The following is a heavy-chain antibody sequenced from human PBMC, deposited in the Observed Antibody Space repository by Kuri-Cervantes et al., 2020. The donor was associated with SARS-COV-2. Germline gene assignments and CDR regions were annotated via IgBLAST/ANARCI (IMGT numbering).Heavy chain of an antibody. D-gene: IGHD1-26*01. CDR2: IYYSGST. V-gene: IGHV4-39*01. CDR3: ARPRIVGATGFDY. CDR1: GGSISSYY. J-gene: IGHJ4*02. Sequence: GSLRLSCTVSGGSISSYYWGWIRQPPGKGLEWIGSIYYSGSTYYNPSLKSRVTISVDTSKNQFSLKLSSVTAADTAVYYCARPRIVGATGFDYWGQGTLVTVSS.